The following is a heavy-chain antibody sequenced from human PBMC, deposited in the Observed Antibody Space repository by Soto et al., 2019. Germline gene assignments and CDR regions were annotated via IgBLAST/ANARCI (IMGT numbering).Heavy chain of an antibody. CDR1: GYTFIDYY. CDR2: INPNNGDT. CDR3: TRDRQSSVHHCVLWCLDY. J-gene: IGHJ4*02. D-gene: IGHD2-21*01. Sequence: ASVKVSCQASGYTFIDYYIHWVRQAPGQGLEWMGWINPNNGDTNYEQKFQGRVTMTRDTPISTAYMELNRLRSDDTAVYYCTRDRQSSVHHCVLWCLDYCGKGSLVTVSS. V-gene: IGHV1-2*02.